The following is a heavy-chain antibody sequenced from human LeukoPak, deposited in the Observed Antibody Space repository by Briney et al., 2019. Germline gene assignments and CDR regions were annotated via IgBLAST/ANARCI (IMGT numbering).Heavy chain of an antibody. CDR2: IYPGDSDT. V-gene: IGHV5-51*01. CDR3: ARLRGDHGSGSLFDY. J-gene: IGHJ4*02. Sequence: GESLKISCKGSGYTFTSYRIGWVRQMPGKGLEWMGIIYPGDSDTRYSPSFQGQVTISADKSISTAYLQWRSLKASDTAMYYCARLRGDHGSGSLFDYWGQGTLVTVSS. D-gene: IGHD3-10*01. CDR1: GYTFTSYR.